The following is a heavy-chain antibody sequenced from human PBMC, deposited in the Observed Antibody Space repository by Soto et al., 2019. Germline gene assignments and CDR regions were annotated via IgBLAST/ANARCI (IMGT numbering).Heavy chain of an antibody. CDR1: GFSFNNYA. D-gene: IGHD6-6*01. V-gene: IGHV3-23*01. CDR2: ISTSVGAT. J-gene: IGHJ4*02. CDR3: AKDRTVAARNFDY. Sequence: PWGSLRLSCAASGFSFNNYAMGWVRQAPGKGLEWVSSISTSVGATYYADSVKGRFTISRDDSTNTLYLQMNSLRAEDTAVYYCAKDRTVAARNFDYWGQGTLVTVSS.